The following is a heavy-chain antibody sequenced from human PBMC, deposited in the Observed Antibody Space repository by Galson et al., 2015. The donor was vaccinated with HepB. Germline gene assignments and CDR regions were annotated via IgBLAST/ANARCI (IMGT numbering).Heavy chain of an antibody. CDR3: AKVMTTTPIFDY. Sequence: SLRLSCAASGFTFNRYSMNWVRQTPGKGLEWVSSITSNSSYMCYADSVKGRFTISRDNSENTLYLQMNSLRAEDTAVYYCAKVMTTTPIFDYWGQGTRVTVSS. D-gene: IGHD3-16*01. CDR2: ITSNSSYM. CDR1: GFTFNRYS. V-gene: IGHV3-21*01. J-gene: IGHJ4*02.